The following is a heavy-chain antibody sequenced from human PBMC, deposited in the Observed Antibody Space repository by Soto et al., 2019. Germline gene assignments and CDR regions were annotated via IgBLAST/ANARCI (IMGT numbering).Heavy chain of an antibody. D-gene: IGHD3-3*01. CDR2: ISAYNGNT. J-gene: IGHJ6*02. Sequence: ASVKVSCKASGYTFTSYGISWVRQAPGQGLEWMGWISAYNGNTNYAQKLQGRVTMTTDTPTSTAYMELRSLRSDDTAVYYCARDPSLLFLEWLGQSYRMYVWGQGSTVPVSS. CDR3: ARDPSLLFLEWLGQSYRMYV. CDR1: GYTFTSYG. V-gene: IGHV1-18*01.